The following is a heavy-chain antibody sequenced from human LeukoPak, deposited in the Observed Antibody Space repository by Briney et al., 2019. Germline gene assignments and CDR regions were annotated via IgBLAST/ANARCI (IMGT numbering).Heavy chain of an antibody. CDR3: ARVRFRLAETYIDY. D-gene: IGHD3-16*01. J-gene: IGHJ4*02. Sequence: ASVKVSCKASLYTFTGYYMHWVRQAPGQGLEWMGWINPNSGGTNYAQKFQGRGTMTRDTSISTAYMELSRLRSDDTAVYYCARVRFRLAETYIDYWGQGTLVTVSS. V-gene: IGHV1-2*02. CDR2: INPNSGGT. CDR1: LYTFTGYY.